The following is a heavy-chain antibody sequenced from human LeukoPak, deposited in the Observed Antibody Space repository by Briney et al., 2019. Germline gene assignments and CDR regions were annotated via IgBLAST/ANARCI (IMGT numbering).Heavy chain of an antibody. CDR2: INHSGST. CDR1: GGSFSGYY. Sequence: SETLSLTCAVYGGSFSGYYWSWIRQPPGKGLEWIGEINHSGSTNYNPSLKSRVTISVDTSKNQFSLKLSFVTAADTAVYYCANARSPLWLGELSPFDYWGQGTLVTVSS. D-gene: IGHD3-10*01. V-gene: IGHV4-34*01. CDR3: ANARSPLWLGELSPFDY. J-gene: IGHJ4*02.